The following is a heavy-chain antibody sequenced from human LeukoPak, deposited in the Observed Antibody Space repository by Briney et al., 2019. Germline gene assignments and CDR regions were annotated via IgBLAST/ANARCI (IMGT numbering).Heavy chain of an antibody. V-gene: IGHV4-34*01. Sequence: SETLSLTCAVYGGSFSGYYWSWIRQPPGKGLEWIGEINHSGSTNYNPSLKSRVTISVDTSKNQFSLKLSSVTAADTAVYYCARAVRGVIIFNYWGQGTLVTVSS. CDR1: GGSFSGYY. D-gene: IGHD3-10*02. CDR3: ARAVRGVIIFNY. J-gene: IGHJ4*02. CDR2: INHSGST.